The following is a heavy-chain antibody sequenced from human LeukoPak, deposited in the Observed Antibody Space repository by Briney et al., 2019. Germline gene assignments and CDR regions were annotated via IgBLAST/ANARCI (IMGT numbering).Heavy chain of an antibody. CDR2: GHHSESS. D-gene: IGHD2-8*02. CDR1: GDSVTSTY. J-gene: IGHJ4*02. V-gene: IGHV4-59*02. CDR3: ARESAGSLHDSTAAFHY. Sequence: KASETLSLTCSVSGDSVTSTYWSWIRQPPGKGLEWIAYGHHSESSNYNPSFRSRVIIPVDTSRNQFSLRLSSVTAADTAIYYCARESAGSLHDSTAAFHYWGQGLLVIVSS.